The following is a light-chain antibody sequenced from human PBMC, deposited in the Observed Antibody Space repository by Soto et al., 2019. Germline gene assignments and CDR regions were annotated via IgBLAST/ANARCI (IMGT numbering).Light chain of an antibody. CDR3: MQALQTPTT. J-gene: IGKJ3*01. CDR2: LGS. Sequence: DIVMTQSPLSLPVTPGEPASISCRSSQSLLHNNGYNYLDWYLQKPGQSPQLLIYLGSNRASGVPDRFSGNGSGTDFTLKISRVEAEDVGVYYCMQALQTPTTFGPGTKVDI. CDR1: QSLLHNNGYNY. V-gene: IGKV2-28*01.